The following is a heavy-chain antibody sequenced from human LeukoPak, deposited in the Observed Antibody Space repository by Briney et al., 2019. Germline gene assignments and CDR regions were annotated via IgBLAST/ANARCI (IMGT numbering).Heavy chain of an antibody. J-gene: IGHJ4*02. CDR3: AKTLVGATGDFDY. D-gene: IGHD1-26*01. Sequence: PGGSLRLSCVASRFSFSSHWMTWVRQAPGKGLEWVSAISGSGGSTYYADSVKGRFTISRDNSKNTLYLQMNSLRAEDTAVYYCAKTLVGATGDFDYWGQGTLVTVSS. CDR1: RFSFSSHW. CDR2: ISGSGGST. V-gene: IGHV3-23*01.